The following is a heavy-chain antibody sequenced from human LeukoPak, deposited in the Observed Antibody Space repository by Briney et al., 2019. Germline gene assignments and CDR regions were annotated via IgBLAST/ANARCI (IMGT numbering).Heavy chain of an antibody. CDR2: INHSGST. D-gene: IGHD3-3*01. J-gene: IGHJ5*02. V-gene: IGHV4-34*01. Sequence: PSETLSLTCTVSGGSISSYYWSWIRQPPGKGLEWIGEINHSGSTNYNPSLKSRVTISVDTSENQFSLKLSSVTAADTAVYYCARGRITIFGVVIPYNNWFDPWGQGTLVTVSS. CDR3: ARGRITIFGVVIPYNNWFDP. CDR1: GGSISSYY.